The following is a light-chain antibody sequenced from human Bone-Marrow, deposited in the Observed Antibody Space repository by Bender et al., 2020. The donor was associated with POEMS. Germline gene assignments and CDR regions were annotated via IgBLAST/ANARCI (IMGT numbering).Light chain of an antibody. CDR1: SSDVGGYGY. Sequence: QSALTQPRSVSGSPGQSVTISCTGTSSDVGGYGYVSWYQQHPGKAPKVMIYDVSRRPSGVPDRFSGSKSGNTASLAITGLQPEDEADYYCQSYDSSLSGPFVLGTGTKVTVL. V-gene: IGLV2-11*01. CDR2: DVS. CDR3: QSYDSSLSGPFV. J-gene: IGLJ1*01.